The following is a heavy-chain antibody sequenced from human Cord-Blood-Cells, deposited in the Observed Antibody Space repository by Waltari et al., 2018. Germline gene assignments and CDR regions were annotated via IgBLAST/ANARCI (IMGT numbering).Heavy chain of an antibody. CDR3: ARGPDSMTTVTNFDY. J-gene: IGHJ4*02. V-gene: IGHV1-69*01. CDR2: IIPIFGTA. CDR1: GGTFSSYA. Sequence: QVQLVQSGAEVKKPGSSVKVSCKASGGTFSSYAFSWVRQPPGQGLEWMGGIIPIFGTANYAQKFQGRVTITADESTSTAYMELSSLRSEDTAVYYCARGPDSMTTVTNFDYWGQGTLVTVSS. D-gene: IGHD4-17*01.